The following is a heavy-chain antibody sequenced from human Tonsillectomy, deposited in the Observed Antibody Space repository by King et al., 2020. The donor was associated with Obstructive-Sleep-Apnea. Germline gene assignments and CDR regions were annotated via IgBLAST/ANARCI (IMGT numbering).Heavy chain of an antibody. CDR1: GFSFRSYA. V-gene: IGHV3-23*04. D-gene: IGHD3-10*01. CDR3: AKGSSGNWDDH. CDR2: ISGSGGST. Sequence: VQLVESGGGLVQPGRSLRLSCAASGFSFRSYAMIWVRQAPGKGLEWVSSISGSGGSTFYVDSVKGRFTISRDNSKNTVYLQMHRLTAEDTAVYFCAKGSSGNWDDHWGQGILVTVSS. J-gene: IGHJ5*02.